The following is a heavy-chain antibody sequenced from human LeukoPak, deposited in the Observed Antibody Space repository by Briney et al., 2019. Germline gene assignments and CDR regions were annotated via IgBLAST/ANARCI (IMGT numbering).Heavy chain of an antibody. D-gene: IGHD3-16*01. CDR2: ISSDGSKT. V-gene: IGHV3-74*01. CDR1: GFTFSNNW. Sequence: TGGSLRLSCVASGFTFSNNWMHWVRQAPGKGLVWVSRISSDGSKTNYADSVKGRFTISRDNAKNTLYLQMNSLRADDTAVYYCAHLGGMVIQNWGQGTLVTVSS. CDR3: AHLGGMVIQN. J-gene: IGHJ1*01.